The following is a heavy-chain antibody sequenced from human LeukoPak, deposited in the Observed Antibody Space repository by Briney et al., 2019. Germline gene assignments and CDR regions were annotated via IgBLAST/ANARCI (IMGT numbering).Heavy chain of an antibody. V-gene: IGHV4-59*08. D-gene: IGHD6-19*01. CDR2: VSYSGST. J-gene: IGHJ4*02. CDR3: ASQGSDSGWFYC. CDR1: GVSMRTYY. Sequence: SETLSLTCAVSGVSMRTYYWSWVRQPPGKGLEWIGYVSYSGSTDYNPSLKSRLTISIDTSKTQFSLKLTSVTAADTAIYYCASQGSDSGWFYCWGQGTLVTVSA.